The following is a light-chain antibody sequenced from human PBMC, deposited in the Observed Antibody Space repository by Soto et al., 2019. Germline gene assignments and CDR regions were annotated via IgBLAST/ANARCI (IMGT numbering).Light chain of an antibody. J-gene: IGKJ1*01. CDR1: QSVSSS. CDR3: QQYNNWPPWT. CDR2: GAS. Sequence: EVLMTQSPATLSVSPGERATLSCRASQSVSSSLAWYQQKPGQAPRLLIYGASTRATGIPARFSGSGSGTEFTLTISSLQSEDFVVYYCQQYNNWPPWTFGQGTKVEIK. V-gene: IGKV3-15*01.